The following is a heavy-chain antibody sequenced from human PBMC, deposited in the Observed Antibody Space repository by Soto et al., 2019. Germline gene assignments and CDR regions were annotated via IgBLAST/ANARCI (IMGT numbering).Heavy chain of an antibody. CDR2: IYYTGST. V-gene: IGHV4-59*01. Sequence: PSETLSLTCIVSGGSISSNYWSWIRQPPGKGLEWIGYIYYTGSTNFNPSLKNRVIISVDTSKNQFSLKLSSVTAADTAVYYCARSYPNTIFGVVPSRGLDVWGQGTTVTV. J-gene: IGHJ6*02. CDR1: GGSISSNY. D-gene: IGHD3-3*01. CDR3: ARSYPNTIFGVVPSRGLDV.